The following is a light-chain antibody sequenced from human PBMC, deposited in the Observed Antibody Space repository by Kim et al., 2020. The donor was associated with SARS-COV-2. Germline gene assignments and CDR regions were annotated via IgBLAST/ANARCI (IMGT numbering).Light chain of an antibody. V-gene: IGLV7-43*01. Sequence: TCAASTVAVTSGYYPNWFQQKPGPAPRALIYSTSNKRSWTPARFSGSLLGGKAALTLSGVQPEDEAEYYCLLYYGGAYVFGTGTKVTVL. CDR3: LLYYGGAYV. CDR1: TVAVTSGYY. J-gene: IGLJ1*01. CDR2: STS.